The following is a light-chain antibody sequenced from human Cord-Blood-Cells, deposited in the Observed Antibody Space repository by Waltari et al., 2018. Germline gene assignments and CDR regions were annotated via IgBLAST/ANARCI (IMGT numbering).Light chain of an antibody. Sequence: QSALTQPASVSGSPGQSITISCTGTSSDVGSYNLVSWYPQQPGKAPKLMIYEGSKRPSGVSKRFSGYTSGNTASLTISGLQAEDEADYYCCSYAGSIWVFGGGTKLTVL. V-gene: IGLV2-23*01. J-gene: IGLJ3*02. CDR1: SSDVGSYNL. CDR2: EGS. CDR3: CSYAGSIWV.